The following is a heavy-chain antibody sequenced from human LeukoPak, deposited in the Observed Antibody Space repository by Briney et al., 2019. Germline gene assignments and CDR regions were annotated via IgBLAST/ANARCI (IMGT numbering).Heavy chain of an antibody. Sequence: SVTVTFLCTGYTYTGHYMHGVRQPGAQERDGVGWINPNSGGTNDAQKYQGRVTMTRDTSISTAYMELSRLRSDDTAVYYCARALLGANFDYWGQGTMVIVSS. CDR3: ARALLGANFDY. CDR1: GYTYTGHY. D-gene: IGHD4/OR15-4a*01. J-gene: IGHJ4*02. V-gene: IGHV1-2*02. CDR2: INPNSGGT.